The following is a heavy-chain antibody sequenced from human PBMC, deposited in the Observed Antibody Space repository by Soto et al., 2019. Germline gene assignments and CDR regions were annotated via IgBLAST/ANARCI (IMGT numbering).Heavy chain of an antibody. CDR1: GFTFSSYW. CDR3: ARCLYLKSGQDY. Sequence: EVQLVESGGGLVQTGGSLRLSCAASGFTFSSYWMHWVRQAPGKGVVWVSRINGDGGSTNYADSVKGRFTISRDNAKNTVYLQVDRLIAEDSSVDYGARCLYLKSGQDYWGQGTLVTVSS. J-gene: IGHJ4*02. CDR2: INGDGGST. V-gene: IGHV3-74*01.